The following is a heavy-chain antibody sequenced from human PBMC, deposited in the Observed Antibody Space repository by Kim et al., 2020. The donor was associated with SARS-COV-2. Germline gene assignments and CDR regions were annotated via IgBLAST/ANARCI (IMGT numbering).Heavy chain of an antibody. J-gene: IGHJ6*02. CDR1: GGSISSSSYY. CDR3: ARHALRSITMVRGVIGYGMDV. CDR2: IYYSGST. Sequence: SETLSLTCTVSGGSISSSSYYWGWIRQPPGKGLEWIGSIYYSGSTYYNPSLKSRVTISVDTSKNQFSLKLSSVTDADTAVYYCARHALRSITMVRGVIGYGMDVWGQGTTVTVSS. V-gene: IGHV4-39*01. D-gene: IGHD3-10*01.